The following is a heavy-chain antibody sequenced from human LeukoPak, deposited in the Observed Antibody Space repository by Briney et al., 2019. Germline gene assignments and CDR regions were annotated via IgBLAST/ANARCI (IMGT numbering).Heavy chain of an antibody. D-gene: IGHD3-10*01. J-gene: IGHJ5*02. V-gene: IGHV4-34*01. CDR2: INHSGST. CDR3: ARQEAYYYGSGSYKGFDP. Sequence: PSETLSLTCAVYGGSFSGYYWSWIRQPPGKGLEWIGEINHSGSTNYNPSLKSRVTISVDTSKNQFSLKLSSVTAADTAVYYCARQEAYYYGSGSYKGFDPWGQGTLVTVSS. CDR1: GGSFSGYY.